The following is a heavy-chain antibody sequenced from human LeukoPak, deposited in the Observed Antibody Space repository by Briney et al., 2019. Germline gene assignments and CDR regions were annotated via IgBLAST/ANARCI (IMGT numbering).Heavy chain of an antibody. CDR2: MNPNSGNT. J-gene: IGHJ4*02. Sequence: ASVKVSCKASGYTFTSYDINWVRQATGQGLEWMGWMNPNSGNTGYAQKFQGRVAMTRNTSITTAYMELSSLRSEDTAVYYCARGLGRTAMVTRGGVRFDYWGQGTLVTVSS. CDR1: GYTFTSYD. D-gene: IGHD5-18*01. V-gene: IGHV1-8*01. CDR3: ARGLGRTAMVTRGGVRFDY.